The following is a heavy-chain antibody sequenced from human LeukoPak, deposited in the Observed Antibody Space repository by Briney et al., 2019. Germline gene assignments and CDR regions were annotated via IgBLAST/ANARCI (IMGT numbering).Heavy chain of an antibody. Sequence: PSETLSLTCTVSGGSISSGSYYWSWIRQPAGKGLEWVGRIYTSGSTNYNPSLKSRVTISVDTSKNQFSLKLSSVTAADTAVYYCARDMTTATPYSSGWPPSFDYWGQGTLVTVSS. CDR3: ARDMTTATPYSSGWPPSFDY. J-gene: IGHJ4*02. CDR1: GGSISSGSYY. D-gene: IGHD6-19*01. V-gene: IGHV4-61*02. CDR2: IYTSGST.